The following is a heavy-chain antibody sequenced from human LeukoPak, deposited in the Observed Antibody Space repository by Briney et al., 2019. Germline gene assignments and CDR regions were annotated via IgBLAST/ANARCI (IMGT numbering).Heavy chain of an antibody. D-gene: IGHD3-9*01. CDR1: GFTFSSYE. V-gene: IGHV3-48*03. CDR2: ISSSGSPI. CDR3: ARFELRYFDWLFPGAFDI. Sequence: PGGSLSLSCAASGFTFSSYEMNWVRQAPGKGPEWVSYISSSGSPIYYADSVKGRFTISRDNDKNSLYLQMNSLRAEDTAVYYCARFELRYFDWLFPGAFDIWGQGTMVTVSS. J-gene: IGHJ3*02.